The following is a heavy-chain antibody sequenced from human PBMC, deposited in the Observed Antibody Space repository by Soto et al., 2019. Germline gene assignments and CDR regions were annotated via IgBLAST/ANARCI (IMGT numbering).Heavy chain of an antibody. Sequence: SQTLSLTCAISGDSVFSTSAAWNWIRQSPSRGLEWLGRTYYRSKWFNNYAASVKSRITINPDTPKNQFSLQLSSVTPEDTAVYYCARDKDNGISSSDSWGQGTLVTVSS. D-gene: IGHD6-13*01. CDR3: ARDKDNGISSSDS. CDR2: TYYRSKWFN. CDR1: GDSVFSTSAA. J-gene: IGHJ4*02. V-gene: IGHV6-1*01.